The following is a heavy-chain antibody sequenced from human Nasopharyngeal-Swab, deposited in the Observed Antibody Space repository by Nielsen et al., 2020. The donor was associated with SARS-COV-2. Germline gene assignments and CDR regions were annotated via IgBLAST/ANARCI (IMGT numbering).Heavy chain of an antibody. CDR2: ISYDGSNK. V-gene: IGHV3-30*18. D-gene: IGHD5-12*01. CDR1: GFTFSSYG. J-gene: IGHJ4*02. Sequence: GGSLRLSCAASGFTFSSYGMHWVRQAPGQGLEWVAVISYDGSNKYYADSVKGRFTISRDNSKNTVYLQMNSLSTEDTAIYYCAKVIVEWQRFGTFDRWGPGTLVTVSS. CDR3: AKVIVEWQRFGTFDR.